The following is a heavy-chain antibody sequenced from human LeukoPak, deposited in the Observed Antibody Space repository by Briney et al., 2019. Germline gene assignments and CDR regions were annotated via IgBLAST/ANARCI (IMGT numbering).Heavy chain of an antibody. J-gene: IGHJ4*02. D-gene: IGHD5-24*01. CDR3: ARSIRDGYNSGGLGFDY. Sequence: SETLSLTCTVSGGSISSYYWGWIRQPPGEGLEFVGHIYSSGRANYNPSLRSRLTISIDTSKNQFSLNLRSVTAADTAVYYCARSIRDGYNSGGLGFDYWGQGTLVTVSS. V-gene: IGHV4-59*01. CDR2: IYSSGRA. CDR1: GGSISSYY.